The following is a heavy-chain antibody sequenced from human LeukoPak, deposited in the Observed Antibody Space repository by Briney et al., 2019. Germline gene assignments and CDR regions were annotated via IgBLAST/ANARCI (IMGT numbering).Heavy chain of an antibody. V-gene: IGHV3-23*01. Sequence: GGSLRLSCAASGFTFSNYAMTWVRQAPGRGLEWVTVIGPSGGDIQYADSVKGRFTISRDNPANTLYVQMNSLRPEDTALYYCAKDCGGGCFLNFDYWGQGTLVTSAS. D-gene: IGHD2-21*02. CDR3: AKDCGGGCFLNFDY. J-gene: IGHJ4*02. CDR1: GFTFSNYA. CDR2: IGPSGGDI.